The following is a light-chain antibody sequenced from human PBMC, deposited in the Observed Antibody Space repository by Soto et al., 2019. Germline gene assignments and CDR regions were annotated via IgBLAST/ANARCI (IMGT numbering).Light chain of an antibody. CDR3: AAWDDGLNGHVV. CDR1: SSNIGSNT. Sequence: QSVLPQPPSASGTPGQRVNISCSGSSSNIGSNTVNWYQQLPGTAPKLLIYSNNQRPSGVPDRFSGSKSGTSAPLAISGLQSEDEADYYCAAWDDGLNGHVVFGGGTKLTVL. V-gene: IGLV1-44*01. CDR2: SNN. J-gene: IGLJ2*01.